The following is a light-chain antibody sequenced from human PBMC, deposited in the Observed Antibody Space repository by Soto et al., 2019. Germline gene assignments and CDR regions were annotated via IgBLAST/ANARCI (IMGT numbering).Light chain of an antibody. J-gene: IGKJ2*01. V-gene: IGKV4-1*01. Sequence: DIVMTQSPDSLAVSLGERATINCKSSQSVLYSSNNNNYLAWYQQKPGQPPKLLIYWASTRESGVPDRFSGSGSATDFTLTTGSLQAEDVAVYYCQQYYSPPHTFGQGTKLEIK. CDR3: QQYYSPPHT. CDR1: QSVLYSSNNNNY. CDR2: WAS.